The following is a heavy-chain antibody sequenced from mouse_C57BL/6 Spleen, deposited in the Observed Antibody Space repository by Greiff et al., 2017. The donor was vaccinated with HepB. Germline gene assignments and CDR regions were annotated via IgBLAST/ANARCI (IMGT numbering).Heavy chain of an antibody. D-gene: IGHD1-1*01. CDR2: ISDGGSYT. J-gene: IGHJ2*01. CDR1: GFTFSSYA. CDR3: AGDSVVADYFDY. Sequence: EVQVVESGGGLVKPGGSLKLSCAASGFTFSSYAMYWVRQTPEKRLEWVANISDGGSYTYYPDNVKGRYTISRDNAKNNLYLKMSHLQSEATAMYDCAGDSVVADYFDYWGQGTTLTVSS. V-gene: IGHV5-4*01.